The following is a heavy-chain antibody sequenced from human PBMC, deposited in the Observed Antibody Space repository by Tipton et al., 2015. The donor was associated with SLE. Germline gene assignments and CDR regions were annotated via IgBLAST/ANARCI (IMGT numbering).Heavy chain of an antibody. CDR3: ATHYYDSSGYYADAFDI. Sequence: TLSLTCAVYGGSFSGYYWSWIRQPPGKGLEWIGEINHSGSTNYNPSLKSRVTISVDTSKNQFSLKLSSVTAADTAVYYCATHYYDSSGYYADAFDIWGQGTMVTVSS. V-gene: IGHV4-34*01. CDR2: INHSGST. CDR1: GGSFSGYY. D-gene: IGHD3-22*01. J-gene: IGHJ3*02.